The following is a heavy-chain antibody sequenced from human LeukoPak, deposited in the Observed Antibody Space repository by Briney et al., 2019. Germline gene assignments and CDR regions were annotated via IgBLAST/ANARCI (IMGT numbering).Heavy chain of an antibody. CDR1: GFTFSSYA. CDR3: ARRHLDSAGWTIDY. V-gene: IGHV3-23*01. D-gene: IGHD3-9*01. Sequence: RAGGSLRLSCAASGFTFSSYAMSWVRQAPGKGLEWVSAISGSGGSTYYADSVKGRFTISRDNAKNSLYLQMNSLRAEDTAVYYCARRHLDSAGWTIDYWGQGTLVTVSS. J-gene: IGHJ4*02. CDR2: ISGSGGST.